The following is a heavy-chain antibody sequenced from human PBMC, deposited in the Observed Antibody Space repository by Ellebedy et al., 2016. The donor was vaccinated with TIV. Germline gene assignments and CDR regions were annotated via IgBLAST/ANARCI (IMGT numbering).Heavy chain of an antibody. Sequence: ASVKVSCKASGGTFGNYAISWVRQAPGQGLKWLGRIIPKFDVRDYAQELQGRVTITADAFTSTGYVELSSLTSEDTAVYYCARGTGYHPSSGMDVWGQGTTVTVSS. V-gene: IGHV1-69*13. D-gene: IGHD3-9*01. CDR3: ARGTGYHPSSGMDV. CDR2: IIPKFDVR. J-gene: IGHJ6*02. CDR1: GGTFGNYA.